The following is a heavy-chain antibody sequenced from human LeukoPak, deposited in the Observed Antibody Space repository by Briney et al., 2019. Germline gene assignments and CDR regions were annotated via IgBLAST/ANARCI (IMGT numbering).Heavy chain of an antibody. Sequence: PSQTLSLTCTVSGGSISSGDYYWSWIRQPPGKGLEWIGYIYYSGSTYYNPSLKSRVTISVDTSKNQFSLKLSSVTAADTAVYYCARGVSEQQPYYYYYMDVWGKGTTVTVSS. CDR1: GGSISSGDYY. CDR3: ARGVSEQQPYYYYYMDV. V-gene: IGHV4-30-4*01. J-gene: IGHJ6*03. CDR2: IYYSGST. D-gene: IGHD6-13*01.